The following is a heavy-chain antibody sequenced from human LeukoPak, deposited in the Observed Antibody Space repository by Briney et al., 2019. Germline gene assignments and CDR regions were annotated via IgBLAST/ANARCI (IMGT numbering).Heavy chain of an antibody. CDR1: GFTFSSFG. J-gene: IGHJ4*02. Sequence: GGSLRLSCAASGFTFSSFGIHWVRQAPGKGLEWVSSISRSGESTFYADSVKGRFTISRDNAKNSLYLQMNSLRAEDTAVYYCARVRGGSRYYFDYWGQGTLVTVSS. CDR2: ISRSGEST. D-gene: IGHD1-26*01. V-gene: IGHV3-21*01. CDR3: ARVRGGSRYYFDY.